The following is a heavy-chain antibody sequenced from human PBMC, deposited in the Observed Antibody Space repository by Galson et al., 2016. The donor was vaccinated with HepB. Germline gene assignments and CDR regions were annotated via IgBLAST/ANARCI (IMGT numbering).Heavy chain of an antibody. J-gene: IGHJ4*02. CDR3: ARQRATAVTRDCDY. CDR2: IDPVDSHT. D-gene: IGHD4-23*01. V-gene: IGHV5-10-1*01. Sequence: QSGAEVKKPGESLRISCKGSGYSFTTYWISWVRQMPGKGLEWMGKIDPVDSHTNYSPSFQGHVTISADKSISTAYLQWSSLKASDTAMYYCARQRATAVTRDCDYWGQGTLVTVSA. CDR1: GYSFTTYW.